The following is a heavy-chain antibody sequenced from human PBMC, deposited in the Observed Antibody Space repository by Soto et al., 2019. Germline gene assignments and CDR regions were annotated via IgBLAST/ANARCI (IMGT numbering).Heavy chain of an antibody. CDR3: ARDQYYGSGGMDV. V-gene: IGHV3-11*01. CDR1: GSTFGDYS. J-gene: IGHJ6*04. D-gene: IGHD3-10*01. CDR2: ISSRGSTI. Sequence: QVQLVESGGGWVKLGGSRRLSWAASGSTFGDYSMRWIRQAPGKGLEWVSYISSRGSTIYYADSVKGRFTISRDNAKNSLYLQMNSLRAEDTAVYYCARDQYYGSGGMDVWGKGTTVTVSS.